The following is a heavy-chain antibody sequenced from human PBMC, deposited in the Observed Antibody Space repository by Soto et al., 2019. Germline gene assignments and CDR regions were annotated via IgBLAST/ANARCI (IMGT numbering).Heavy chain of an antibody. CDR1: GYTFTSYC. CDR2: ISAYNGNT. Sequence: ASVKGSCNASGYTFTSYCISWVRQAPGQGLEWMGWISAYNGNTNYAQKLQGRVTMTTDTSTSTAYMELRSLRSDDTAVYYCARDSGNGGDMDVWGQGTTVTVPS. J-gene: IGHJ6*02. CDR3: ARDSGNGGDMDV. V-gene: IGHV1-18*01. D-gene: IGHD3-16*01.